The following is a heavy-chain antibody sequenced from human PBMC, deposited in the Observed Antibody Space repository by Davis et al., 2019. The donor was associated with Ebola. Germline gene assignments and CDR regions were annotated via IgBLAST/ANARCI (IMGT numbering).Heavy chain of an antibody. Sequence: GESLKISCAASGFTFSGYGMHWVRQAPGKGLEWVAVISYDGSNKYYADSVKGRFTISRDNAENSLYLQMNSLRVEDTAIYYCARGRSAAGTPDSDYWGQGTLVTVSS. V-gene: IGHV3-30*03. CDR2: ISYDGSNK. J-gene: IGHJ4*02. D-gene: IGHD6-13*01. CDR1: GFTFSGYG. CDR3: ARGRSAAGTPDSDY.